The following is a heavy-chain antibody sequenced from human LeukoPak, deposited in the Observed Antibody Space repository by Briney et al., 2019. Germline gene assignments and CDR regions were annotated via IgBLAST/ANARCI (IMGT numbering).Heavy chain of an antibody. Sequence: GVSLRLSCSASGFTFSTFPMHWVRQAPGKGLEYFSAISRKGDTTYYADSVKGRFTISRDNAKNTLYLQMSSLRPEDTAVYYCVKALTDDAFDIWGQGTMVTVSS. J-gene: IGHJ3*02. V-gene: IGHV3-64D*06. CDR2: ISRKGDTT. CDR3: VKALTDDAFDI. CDR1: GFTFSTFP.